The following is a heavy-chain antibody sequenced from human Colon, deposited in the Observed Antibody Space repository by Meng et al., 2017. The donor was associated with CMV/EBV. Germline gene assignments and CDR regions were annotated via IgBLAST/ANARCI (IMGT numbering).Heavy chain of an antibody. D-gene: IGHD2-15*01. Sequence: TVSSNYMSWVRQAPGKGLEWVSVIYTGGSTYYADSVKGRFTISRDNSKNTLYLQMNSLRAEDTAVYHCLRDPRFCSGGTCPDDAFDIWGQGTMVTVSS. CDR2: IYTGGST. J-gene: IGHJ3*02. V-gene: IGHV3-53*05. CDR1: TVSSNY. CDR3: LRDPRFCSGGTCPDDAFDI.